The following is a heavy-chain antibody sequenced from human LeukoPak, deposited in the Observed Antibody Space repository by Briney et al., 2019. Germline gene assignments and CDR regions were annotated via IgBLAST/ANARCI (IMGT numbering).Heavy chain of an antibody. CDR1: GFTFRNYA. J-gene: IGHJ4*02. CDR2: ISGNSSTI. CDR3: ARDRPVVGAIDF. D-gene: IGHD1-26*01. V-gene: IGHV3-48*04. Sequence: PGWSLRLSCGASGFTFRNYAMIWVRQAPGKGLEWISFISGNSSTIFLADSVKGRFTTSRDNAQNSLYMQMNSLRAEDTAIYSCARDRPVVGAIDFWGQGTLVTVSS.